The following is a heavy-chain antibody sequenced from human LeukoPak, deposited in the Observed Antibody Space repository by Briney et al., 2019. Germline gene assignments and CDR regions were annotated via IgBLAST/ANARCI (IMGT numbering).Heavy chain of an antibody. CDR1: GFAFRSYW. CDR2: IKQDGSEK. V-gene: IGHV3-7*04. Sequence: GGSLRLSCAASGFAFRSYWMTWVRQAPGKGLEWVANIKQDGSEKFFVDSVKGRFTISRDNAKNSLFLQMNNLRAEDTAVYYCVRNYYEIGGYYYHLDYWGQGTLVTVSS. CDR3: VRNYYEIGGYYYHLDY. D-gene: IGHD3-22*01. J-gene: IGHJ4*02.